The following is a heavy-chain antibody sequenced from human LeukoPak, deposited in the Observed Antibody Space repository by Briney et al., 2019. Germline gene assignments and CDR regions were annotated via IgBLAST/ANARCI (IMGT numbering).Heavy chain of an antibody. Sequence: GFLRLCCTASGFSFSSYSLHWVRPAPGKGLEYVSVIRSLGGTTYYANSVKGRFTIPRDNSRHTLYLQMGSLTVEDMGVYYCARSGDGYNSDLDYWGQGTLVTVSS. D-gene: IGHD5-24*01. CDR3: ARSGDGYNSDLDY. V-gene: IGHV3-64*01. J-gene: IGHJ4*02. CDR2: IRSLGGTT. CDR1: GFSFSSYS.